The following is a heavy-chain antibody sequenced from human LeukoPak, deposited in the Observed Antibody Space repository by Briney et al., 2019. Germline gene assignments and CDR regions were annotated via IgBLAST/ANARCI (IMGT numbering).Heavy chain of an antibody. CDR3: ARDRAWRVRVLEY. V-gene: IGHV3-7*01. Sequence: GGSLRLSCAASGFTFSSYWMSWVRQAPGKGLEWVANIKQDGSEKYYVDSVKGRFTISRDNAKNSLYLQMNSLRDEDTAVYYCARDRAWRVRVLEYWGQGTLVTVSS. D-gene: IGHD3-3*01. CDR2: IKQDGSEK. J-gene: IGHJ4*02. CDR1: GFTFSSYW.